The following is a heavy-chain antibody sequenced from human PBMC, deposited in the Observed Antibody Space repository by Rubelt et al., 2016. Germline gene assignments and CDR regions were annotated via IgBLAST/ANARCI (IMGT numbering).Heavy chain of an antibody. CDR2: VNPGGST. Sequence: QVQLQQWGAGLLQPSETLSLSCAVYGGSLRDYYWNWIRQAPGKGLEWIGEVNPGGSTNYKPSLKSRVTISVDTSKTQLSLGRTYWTAADTAMYYCARGRRDVSGSFHYDGVGGDYWGQRTLVTVSS. CDR1: GGSLRDYY. D-gene: IGHD3-22*01. CDR3: ARGRRDVSGSFHYDGVGGDY. V-gene: IGHV4-34*01. J-gene: IGHJ4*02.